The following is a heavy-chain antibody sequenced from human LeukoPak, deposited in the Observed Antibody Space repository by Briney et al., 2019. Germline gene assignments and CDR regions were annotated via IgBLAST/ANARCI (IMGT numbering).Heavy chain of an antibody. CDR3: ARRMTTEASNWFDP. D-gene: IGHD4-11*01. J-gene: IGHJ5*02. V-gene: IGHV4-59*08. Sequence: KPSETLSLTCTVSGGSISSYYWSWIRQPPGKGLEWIGYIYYSGSTNYNPSLKSRVTISVDTSKNQFSLKLSSVTAADTAVYYCARRMTTEASNWFDPWGQGTLVTVSS. CDR1: GGSISSYY. CDR2: IYYSGST.